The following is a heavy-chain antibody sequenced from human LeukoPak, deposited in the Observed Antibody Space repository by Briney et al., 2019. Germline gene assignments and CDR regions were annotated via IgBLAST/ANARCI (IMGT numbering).Heavy chain of an antibody. CDR3: ARDYGSGSWYRWFDP. D-gene: IGHD6-13*01. V-gene: IGHV4-61*02. CDR1: GGSISSGSYY. Sequence: KTSETLSLTCTVSGGSISSGSYYWSWIRQPAGKGLEWIGRIYTSGSTNYNPSLKSRVTMSVDTSKNQFSLKLSSVTAADTAVYYCARDYGSGSWYRWFDPWGQGTLVTVSS. J-gene: IGHJ5*02. CDR2: IYTSGST.